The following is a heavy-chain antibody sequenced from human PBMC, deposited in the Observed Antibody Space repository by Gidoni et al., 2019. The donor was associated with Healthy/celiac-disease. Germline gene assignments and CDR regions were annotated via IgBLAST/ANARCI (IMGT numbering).Heavy chain of an antibody. CDR1: GFTFAESA. Sequence: EVQLVESGGVVVQPGRSLRLSCAASGFTFAESAMHWVRQAPGKGLEWVSLISCDGSNTYYADSVKGRFTISRDNSKNSLYLQMNSLRAEDTALYYCARGTGPSVVPSAIGYYYGMDVWGQGTTVTVSS. J-gene: IGHJ6*02. CDR2: ISCDGSNT. V-gene: IGHV3-43D*03. D-gene: IGHD2-2*02. CDR3: ARGTGPSVVPSAIGYYYGMDV.